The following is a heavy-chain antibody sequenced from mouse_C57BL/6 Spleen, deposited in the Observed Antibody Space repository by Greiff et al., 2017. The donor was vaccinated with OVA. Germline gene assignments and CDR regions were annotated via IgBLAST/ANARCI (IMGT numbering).Heavy chain of an antibody. CDR1: GYAFSSSW. CDR3: ARRIHITTVVGNAMDY. V-gene: IGHV1-82*01. J-gene: IGHJ4*01. Sequence: QVQLQQSGPELVKPGASVKISCKASGYAFSSSWMNWVKQRPGKGLEWIGRIYPGDGDTNYNGKFKGKATLTADKSSSTAYMQLSSLTSEDSAVYFCARRIHITTVVGNAMDYWGQGTSVTVSS. D-gene: IGHD1-1*01. CDR2: IYPGDGDT.